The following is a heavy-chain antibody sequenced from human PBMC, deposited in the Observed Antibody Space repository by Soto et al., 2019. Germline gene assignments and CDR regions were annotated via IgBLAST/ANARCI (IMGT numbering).Heavy chain of an antibody. Sequence: SQTLSLTCAISGDSVSNNRATWNWIRQSPSGGLEWLGRTYYRSKWISDYAMSVKSRISINPDTSKNLILLHLNSVTPEDTAVYYCARDPPDFNSGFDFWGQGTPVTGSS. V-gene: IGHV6-1*01. CDR3: ARDPPDFNSGFDF. CDR1: GDSVSNNRAT. D-gene: IGHD1-26*01. J-gene: IGHJ4*02. CDR2: TYYRSKWIS.